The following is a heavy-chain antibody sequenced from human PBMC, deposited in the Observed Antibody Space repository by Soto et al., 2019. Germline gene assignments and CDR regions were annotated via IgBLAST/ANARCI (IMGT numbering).Heavy chain of an antibody. CDR1: GFTFSSYA. Sequence: GGSLRLSCAASGFTFSSYAMHWVRQAPGKGLEWVAVISYDVSNKYYADSVKGRFTISRDNSKNTLYLQMNSLRAEDTAVYYSATEGIYCSSTSRSTGEAYYYYGMDVWGQGTTVTVSS. J-gene: IGHJ6*02. D-gene: IGHD2-2*01. CDR2: ISYDVSNK. V-gene: IGHV3-30-3*01. CDR3: ATEGIYCSSTSRSTGEAYYYYGMDV.